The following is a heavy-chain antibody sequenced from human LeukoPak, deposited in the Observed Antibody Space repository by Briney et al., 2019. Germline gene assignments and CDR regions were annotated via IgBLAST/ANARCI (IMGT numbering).Heavy chain of an antibody. CDR3: ATMVGATRAFDI. CDR2: IYPGDSDT. Sequence: GESLKISCWGSGYTFTNYWIGWVRQMPGKGLEWMGIIYPGDSDTRYSPSFQGQVTISVDRSISTAYLQWSSLKASDTDMYYCATMVGATRAFDIWGQGTMVTVSS. J-gene: IGHJ3*02. V-gene: IGHV5-51*01. D-gene: IGHD1-26*01. CDR1: GYTFTNYW.